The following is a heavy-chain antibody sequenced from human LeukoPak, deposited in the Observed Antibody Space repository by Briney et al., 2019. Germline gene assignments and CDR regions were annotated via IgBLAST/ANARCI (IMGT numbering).Heavy chain of an antibody. V-gene: IGHV1-69*13. J-gene: IGHJ4*02. CDR1: GGTFSSYA. Sequence: ASVKVSCKASGGTFSSYAISWVRQAPGQGLEWMGGIIPIFGTANYAQKFQGRVTITADESTSTAYMELRSLRSDDTAVYYCARGGGAAGSENYFDYWGQGTLVTVSS. D-gene: IGHD6-13*01. CDR2: IIPIFGTA. CDR3: ARGGGAAGSENYFDY.